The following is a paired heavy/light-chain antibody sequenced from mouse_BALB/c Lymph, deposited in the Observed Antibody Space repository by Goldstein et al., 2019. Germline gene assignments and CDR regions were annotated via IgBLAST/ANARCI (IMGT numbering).Light chain of an antibody. J-gene: IGKJ1*01. CDR3: QQRSSYPWT. CDR2: GIS. CDR1: SSVSY. Sequence: EILLTQSPAIIAASPGEKVTITCSASSSVSYMNWYQQKPGSSPKIWIYGISNLASGVPARFSGSGSGTSFSFTINSMEAEDVATYYCQQRSSYPWTFGGGTKLEIK. V-gene: IGKV4-90*01.
Heavy chain of an antibody. CDR1: DSEVFPIAY. CDR2: ILPSIGRT. Sequence: QVHLQQSGSELRSPGSSVKLSCKDFDSEVFPIAYMSWVRQKPGHGFEWIGDILPSIGRTIYGEKFEDKATLDADTVSNTAYLELNSLTSEDSAIYYCARGGYRYDYYAMDYWGQGTSVTVSS. J-gene: IGHJ4*01. CDR3: ARGGYRYDYYAMDY. D-gene: IGHD2-14*01. V-gene: IGHV15-2*02.